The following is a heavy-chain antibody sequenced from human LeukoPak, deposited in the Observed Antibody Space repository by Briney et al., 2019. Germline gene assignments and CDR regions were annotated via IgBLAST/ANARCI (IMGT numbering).Heavy chain of an antibody. V-gene: IGHV3-74*01. CDR1: GFTFSFYW. CDR2: INNDGRST. J-gene: IGHJ4*02. D-gene: IGHD2-15*01. CDR3: ARDNEYCTGGTCRLDY. Sequence: PGGSLRLSCASSGFTFSFYWMHWVRQAPGKGLVWVSRINNDGRSTSYAGSVKGRFTISRDNAKNTLYLQMNSLRAEDTAVCYCARDNEYCTGGTCRLDYSGQGALVTVSS.